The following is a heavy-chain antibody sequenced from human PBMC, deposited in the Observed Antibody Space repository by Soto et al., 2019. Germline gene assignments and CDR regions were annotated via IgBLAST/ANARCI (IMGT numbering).Heavy chain of an antibody. D-gene: IGHD2-15*01. Sequence: PSETLSLTCTVSGGSISSSSYYWGWIRQPPGKGLEWIGSIYYSGSTYYNPSLKSRVTISVDTSKNQFSLKLSSVTAADTAVYYCARLFSLQEVDYYHYYGMDVWCQGTTVT. V-gene: IGHV4-39*01. CDR3: ARLFSLQEVDYYHYYGMDV. CDR1: GGSISSSSYY. CDR2: IYYSGST. J-gene: IGHJ6*02.